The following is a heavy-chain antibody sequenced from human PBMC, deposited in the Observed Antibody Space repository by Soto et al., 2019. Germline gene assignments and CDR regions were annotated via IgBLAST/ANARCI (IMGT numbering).Heavy chain of an antibody. Sequence: SETLSLTCAVYGGSFSGYYWSWIRQPPGKGLEWIGEINHSGSTNYNPSLKSRVTISVDTSKNQFSLKLSSVTAADTAVYYCARALYCSSTSCYAAYRDYWGQGTLVTVSS. CDR1: GGSFSGYY. CDR3: ARALYCSSTSCYAAYRDY. CDR2: INHSGST. V-gene: IGHV4-34*01. D-gene: IGHD2-2*01. J-gene: IGHJ4*02.